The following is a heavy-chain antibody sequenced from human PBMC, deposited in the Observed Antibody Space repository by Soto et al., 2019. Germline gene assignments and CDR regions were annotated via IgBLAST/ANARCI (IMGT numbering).Heavy chain of an antibody. V-gene: IGHV1-18*01. CDR2: ISAYNGNT. Sequence: ASVKVSCKASGYTFTSYGISWVRQAPGQGLEWMGWISAYNGNTNYAQKLQGRVTMTTDTSTSTAYMELRSLRSDDTAVYYCARDYDILTGYPDAFDIWGQGPMVTVSS. CDR1: GYTFTSYG. J-gene: IGHJ3*02. D-gene: IGHD3-9*01. CDR3: ARDYDILTGYPDAFDI.